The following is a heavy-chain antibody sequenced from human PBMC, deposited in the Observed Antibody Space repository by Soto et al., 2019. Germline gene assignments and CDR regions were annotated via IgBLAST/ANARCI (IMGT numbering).Heavy chain of an antibody. V-gene: IGHV3-23*01. CDR2: ISGSGGST. J-gene: IGHJ4*02. CDR3: AKDRWRGSSGSINRYTGETYYFDY. Sequence: GGSLRLSCAASGFTFSSYAMSWVRQAPGKGLEWVSAISGSGGSTYYADSVKGRFTISRDNSKNTLYLQMNSLRAEDTAVYYCAKDRWRGSSGSINRYTGETYYFDYWGQGTLVTVSS. CDR1: GFTFSSYA. D-gene: IGHD6-19*01.